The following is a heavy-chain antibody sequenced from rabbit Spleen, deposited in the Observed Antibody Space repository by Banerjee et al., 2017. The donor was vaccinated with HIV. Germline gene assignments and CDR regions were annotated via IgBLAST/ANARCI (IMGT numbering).Heavy chain of an antibody. CDR1: GVSFSGDSY. V-gene: IGHV1S45*01. D-gene: IGHD4-2*01. CDR2: INSFSGGS. J-gene: IGHJ6*01. Sequence: QQQLEESGGGLVKPGGTLTLTCKASGVSFSGDSYMCWVRQAPGKGLEWIACINSFSGGSVYATWAKGRFTISKASWTTVTLQMTSLTAADTATYFCARDLYAGSDGNLWGQGTLVTVS. CDR3: ARDLYAGSDGNL.